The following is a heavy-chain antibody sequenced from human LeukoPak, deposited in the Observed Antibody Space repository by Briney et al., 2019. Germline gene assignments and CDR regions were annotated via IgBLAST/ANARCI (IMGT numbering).Heavy chain of an antibody. Sequence: GGSLRLSCAASGFTFSSSWMSWVRQAPGKGLEWVANIKEDETEKYYVDSVKGRFTISRDNSKNLLYLQLTSLRAEDTALYYCARDRGRNSFDYWGQGTLVSVSS. CDR1: GFTFSSSW. V-gene: IGHV3-7*01. CDR2: IKEDETEK. J-gene: IGHJ4*02. D-gene: IGHD1-14*01. CDR3: ARDRGRNSFDY.